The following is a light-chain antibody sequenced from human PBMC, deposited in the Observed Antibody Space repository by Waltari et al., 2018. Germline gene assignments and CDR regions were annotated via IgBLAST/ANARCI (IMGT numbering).Light chain of an antibody. V-gene: IGKV4-1*01. Sequence: DIVMTQSPDSLAVSLGERATIHCKSSPGLLYSSMNKHYLAWYQKKPGQPPKLLIYWASSRESGVPARFSASGSGTDFTLTISSLQAEDVAVYYCQQYYSTPRTFGQGTKVEIK. CDR1: PGLLYSSMNKHY. CDR2: WAS. J-gene: IGKJ1*01. CDR3: QQYYSTPRT.